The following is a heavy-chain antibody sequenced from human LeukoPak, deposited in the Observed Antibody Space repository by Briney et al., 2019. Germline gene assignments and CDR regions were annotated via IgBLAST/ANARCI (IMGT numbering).Heavy chain of an antibody. J-gene: IGHJ3*02. CDR3: AREFYYDSGGDAFDI. D-gene: IGHD3-22*01. CDR1: GFTFSSYA. CDR2: ISGSGGST. V-gene: IGHV3-23*01. Sequence: PGGSLRLSCAASGFTFSSYAMSWVRQAPGKGLEWVSAISGSGGSTYYADSVKGRFTISRDNAKNSLYLQMNSLRAEDTAVYYCAREFYYDSGGDAFDIWGQGTMVTVSS.